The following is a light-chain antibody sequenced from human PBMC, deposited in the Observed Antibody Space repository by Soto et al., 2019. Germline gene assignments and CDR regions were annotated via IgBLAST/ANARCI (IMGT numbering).Light chain of an antibody. J-gene: IGKJ1*01. CDR1: QTVRNNY. CDR3: QQYGSSGT. CDR2: GAS. Sequence: NVFTQSPGTPSLSPGERATLXCKASQTVRNNYLAWYQQKPGQAPRLLIYGASNRATGIPDRFSGSGSGTDFTLTISRLEPEDFAVYYCQQYGSSGTFGQGTKVDIK. V-gene: IGKV3-20*01.